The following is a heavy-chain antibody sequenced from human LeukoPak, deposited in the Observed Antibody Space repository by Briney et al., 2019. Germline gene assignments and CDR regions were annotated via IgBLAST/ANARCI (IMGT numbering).Heavy chain of an antibody. CDR1: GGSISSYY. V-gene: IGHV4-59*08. CDR2: IYYSGST. D-gene: IGHD3-16*01. Sequence: KPSETLSLTCSVSGGSISSYYWSWIRQPPGKGLEWIGNIYYSGSTNYNPSLKSRVTISLDTSKSQFSLQLSSVTAADTAVYYCARLTRPDRSRGIDYWGQGTLVTVSS. J-gene: IGHJ4*02. CDR3: ARLTRPDRSRGIDY.